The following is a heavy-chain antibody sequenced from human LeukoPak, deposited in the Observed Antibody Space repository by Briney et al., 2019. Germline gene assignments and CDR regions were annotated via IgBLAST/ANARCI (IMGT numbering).Heavy chain of an antibody. CDR2: INWNGGST. CDR1: GFTFDDYG. V-gene: IGHV3-20*04. Sequence: GGSLRLSCAASGFTFDDYGMSWVRQAPGKGLEWVSGINWNGGSTGYADSVKGRFTISRDNSKNTLYLQMNSLRAEDTAVYYCAKDHGGDGYKLRYYFDYWGQGTLVTVSS. CDR3: AKDHGGDGYKLRYYFDY. D-gene: IGHD5-24*01. J-gene: IGHJ4*02.